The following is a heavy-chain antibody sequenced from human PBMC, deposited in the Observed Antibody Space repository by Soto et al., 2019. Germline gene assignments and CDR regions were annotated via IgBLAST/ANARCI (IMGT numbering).Heavy chain of an antibody. V-gene: IGHV1-69*04. D-gene: IGHD3-10*01. Sequence: GASVKVSCKASGGTFSTYTINWVRQAPGQGLEWMGRIIPLLDVTNNAQGFQGRVTITADKSTSTVYMELTSLTSQDTAVYYCARDSGTVGYDDSWGQGTLVTVSS. J-gene: IGHJ4*02. CDR3: ARDSGTVGYDDS. CDR2: IIPLLDVT. CDR1: GGTFSTYT.